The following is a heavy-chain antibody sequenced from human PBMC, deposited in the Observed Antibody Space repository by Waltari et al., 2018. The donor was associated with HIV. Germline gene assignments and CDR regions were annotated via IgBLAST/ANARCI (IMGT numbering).Heavy chain of an antibody. CDR2: ISYDGSNK. V-gene: IGHV3-30*01. CDR3: ASALRIVAANDY. J-gene: IGHJ4*02. CDR1: GFTFSSYA. D-gene: IGHD6-13*01. Sequence: QVQLVESGGGVVQSGRSLRLSCAASGFTFSSYAMHWVRQAPGKGLEWVAVISYDGSNKYYADSVKGRFTISRDNSKHTLYLQMNSLRAEDTAVYFCASALRIVAANDYWGQGTLVTVSS.